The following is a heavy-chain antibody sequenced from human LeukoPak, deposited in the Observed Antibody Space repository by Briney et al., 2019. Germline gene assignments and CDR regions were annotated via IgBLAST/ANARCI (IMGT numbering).Heavy chain of an antibody. CDR2: IYDSGST. V-gene: IGHV4-59*01. D-gene: IGHD6-25*01. CDR3: ARDAAEMGYYYYAMDV. Sequence: SSETLSLTCTVSGGSISSYYWSWMRQPPGKGLEWIGYIYDSGSTKYNPSLKSRVTMSVDTSKSQFSLRLSSVTAADTAVYYCARDAAEMGYYYYAMDVWGQGATVTVSS. CDR1: GGSISSYY. J-gene: IGHJ6*02.